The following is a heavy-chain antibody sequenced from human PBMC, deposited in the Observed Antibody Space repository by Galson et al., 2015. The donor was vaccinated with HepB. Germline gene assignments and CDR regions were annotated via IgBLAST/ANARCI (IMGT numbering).Heavy chain of an antibody. D-gene: IGHD3-3*01. J-gene: IGHJ5*02. Sequence: SLRLSCAASGFTFSSYAMSWVRQAPGKGLEWVSAISGSGGSTYYADSVKGRFTISRDNSKNTLYLQMNSLRAEDTAVYYCAKDREDDFWSGYYQGGWFDPWGQGTLVTVSS. CDR3: AKDREDDFWSGYYQGGWFDP. V-gene: IGHV3-23*01. CDR2: ISGSGGST. CDR1: GFTFSSYA.